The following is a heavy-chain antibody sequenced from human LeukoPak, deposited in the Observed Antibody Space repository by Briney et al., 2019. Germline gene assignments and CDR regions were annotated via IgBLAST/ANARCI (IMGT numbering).Heavy chain of an antibody. Sequence: GGSLRLSCAASGFTFSSYAMHWVRQAPGKGLEWVAVISYDGSNKYYADSVKGRFTISRDNSKNTLYLQMNSLRAEDTAVYYCARKTLGVAFDIWGQGTVVTVSS. J-gene: IGHJ3*02. CDR2: ISYDGSNK. CDR3: ARKTLGVAFDI. V-gene: IGHV3-30-3*01. D-gene: IGHD3-16*01. CDR1: GFTFSSYA.